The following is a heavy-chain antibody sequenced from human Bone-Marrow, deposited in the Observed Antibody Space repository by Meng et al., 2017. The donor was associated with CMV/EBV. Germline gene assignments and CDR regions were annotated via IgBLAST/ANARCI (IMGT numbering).Heavy chain of an antibody. D-gene: IGHD3-9*01. CDR3: ARVKTFRYYFNY. J-gene: IGHJ4*02. CDR1: GFTFSSYS. Sequence: GGSLRLSCAASGFTFSSYSMNWVRQAPGKGLEWVANIKQDGSEKYYVDSVKGRFTISRDNAKNSLYLQMNSLRAEDTAVYYCARVKTFRYYFNYWGQGTLVTFSS. V-gene: IGHV3-7*04. CDR2: IKQDGSEK.